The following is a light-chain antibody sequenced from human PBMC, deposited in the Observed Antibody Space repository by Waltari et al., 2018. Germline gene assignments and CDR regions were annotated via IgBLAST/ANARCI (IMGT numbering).Light chain of an antibody. J-gene: IGLJ3*02. CDR2: RDN. CDR3: AAWDDSLNIWL. V-gene: IGLV1-47*01. CDR1: SSNVGTNF. Sequence: QSVLTQPPSVSGTPGQTVTISCSGSSSNVGTNFVDWYQKFPGMAPKLLIYRDNRRPSGGPDRFSGSKSGSSASLAVNGLRSADEGDYFCAAWDDSLNIWLFGGGTKVTVL.